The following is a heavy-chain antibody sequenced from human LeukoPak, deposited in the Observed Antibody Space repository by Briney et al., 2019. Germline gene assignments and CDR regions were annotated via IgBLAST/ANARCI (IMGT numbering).Heavy chain of an antibody. J-gene: IGHJ4*02. D-gene: IGHD2-21*02. CDR2: INQDGSEK. Sequence: GGSLRLSCATSGFNFNSKWMTWVRQAPGKGLEWVANINQDGSEKYHGDSVKGRFTISRDNAKSSLFLEMSSLRAEDTAVYYCADPPSDGWDQGTLVAVSS. CDR3: ADPPSDG. CDR1: GFNFNSKW. V-gene: IGHV3-7*01.